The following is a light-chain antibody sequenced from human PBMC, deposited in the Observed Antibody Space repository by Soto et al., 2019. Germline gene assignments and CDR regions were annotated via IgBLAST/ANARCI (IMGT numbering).Light chain of an antibody. CDR1: QSISSY. J-gene: IGKJ1*01. V-gene: IGKV1-39*01. CDR3: QHSYSTPPWT. Sequence: DIQMTQSPSSLSASVGDRVTITCRASQSISSYLNWYQQKPGKAPKLLIYAASSLQSGVPSRFSGSGSGTDYTLTLSSLQPEDFATYYCQHSYSTPPWTFDQGTKVEI. CDR2: AAS.